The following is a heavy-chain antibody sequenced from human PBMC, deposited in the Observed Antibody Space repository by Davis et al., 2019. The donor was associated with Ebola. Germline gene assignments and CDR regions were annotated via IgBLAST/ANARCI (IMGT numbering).Heavy chain of an antibody. CDR2: INPHNGNT. V-gene: IGHV1-18*04. Sequence: ASVKVSCKASGYTFTSYGITWVRQAPGQGLEWMGWINPHNGNTNYAQNVQGRVTMTTDTSTSTAYMEVGSLRSDDTAVYYCARAQVTETSDHWGQGTLVTVSS. CDR3: ARAQVTETSDH. D-gene: IGHD4-17*01. J-gene: IGHJ4*02. CDR1: GYTFTSYG.